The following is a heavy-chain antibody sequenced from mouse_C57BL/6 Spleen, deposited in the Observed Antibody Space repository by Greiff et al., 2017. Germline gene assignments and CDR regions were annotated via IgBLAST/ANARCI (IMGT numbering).Heavy chain of an antibody. CDR3: ARLEFDGSSGDWYFDV. J-gene: IGHJ1*03. Sequence: VKLQESGPELVKPGASVKLSCKASGYTFTSYDINWVKQRPGQGLEWIGWIYPRDGSTKYKEKFKGKATMTVDTSSSPAYMELHSLTSDDSAVYFCARLEFDGSSGDWYFDVWGTGTTVTVSS. CDR2: IYPRDGST. CDR1: GYTFTSYD. D-gene: IGHD1-1*01. V-gene: IGHV1-85*01.